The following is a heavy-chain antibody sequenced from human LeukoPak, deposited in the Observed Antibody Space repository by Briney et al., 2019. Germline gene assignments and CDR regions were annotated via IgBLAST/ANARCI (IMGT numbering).Heavy chain of an antibody. V-gene: IGHV4-4*07. CDR1: GGSISSYY. J-gene: IGHJ3*02. CDR3: ARDPQDAFDI. CDR2: IYISGDT. Sequence: SETLSLTCTVSGGSISSYYWNWIRQPAGKGLEWIGRIYISGDTNFNPSLKSRVTMSVDTSKNQFSLKLNSVTAADTAVYYCARDPQDAFDIWGQGTMVTVSS.